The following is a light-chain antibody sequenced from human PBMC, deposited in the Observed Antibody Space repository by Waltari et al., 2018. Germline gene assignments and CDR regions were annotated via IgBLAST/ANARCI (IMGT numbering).Light chain of an antibody. CDR2: KGS. CDR3: QSADSSGTYVV. V-gene: IGLV3-25*03. CDR1: ALPKQY. J-gene: IGLJ2*01. Sequence: SYELTQPPSVSVSPGQTARITCPGDALPKQYAYWYQQTPGQAPVLVIYKGSERPSGIPERFSGSSSGTTVTLTISGVQAEDEADYYCQSADSSGTYVVFGGGTKLTVL.